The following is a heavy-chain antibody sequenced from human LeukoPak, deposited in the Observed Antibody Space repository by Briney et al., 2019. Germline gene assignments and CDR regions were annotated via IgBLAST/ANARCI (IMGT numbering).Heavy chain of an antibody. CDR1: GFTFSSYA. CDR3: GKDPNGDYVGAFEI. V-gene: IGHV3-23*01. Sequence: GGALRLSCAASGFTFSSYALSWVRQVLGEGLEWVSAISGSGGSTYYADSVKRRFTISRDNSKNTLYLQMNSLTVQDTAVYYCGKDPNGDYVGAFEIWGQGTMVTVSS. J-gene: IGHJ3*02. CDR2: ISGSGGST. D-gene: IGHD4-17*01.